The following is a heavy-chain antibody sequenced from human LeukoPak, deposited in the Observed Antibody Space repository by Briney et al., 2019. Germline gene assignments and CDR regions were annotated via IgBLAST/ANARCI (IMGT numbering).Heavy chain of an antibody. CDR2: INPNSGGT. J-gene: IGHJ4*02. CDR1: GYTFTGYY. CDR3: ARVEVSNPQLSPIDY. Sequence: ASVKVSCKVSGYTFTGYYMHWVRLAPGQGLEWMGWINPNSGGTNYARKFQGRVTMTRDTSISTAYMELNGLRSDDTAVYYCARVEVSNPQLSPIDYWGQGTLVTVSS. V-gene: IGHV1-2*02.